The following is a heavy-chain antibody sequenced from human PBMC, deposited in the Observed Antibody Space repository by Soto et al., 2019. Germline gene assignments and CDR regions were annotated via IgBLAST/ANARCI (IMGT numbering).Heavy chain of an antibody. CDR1: GGSISSTTYY. D-gene: IGHD3-16*01. Sequence: PSETLSLTCTVSGGSISSTTYYWGWIRQPPGKGLDWIGTIYYTGSTYYNPSLKSRVTISVDTSKNQFSLRLSSVTAADTAVYYCARHFLHGAPPPKTNWFDPWGQGTLVTVSS. CDR2: IYYTGST. V-gene: IGHV4-39*01. CDR3: ARHFLHGAPPPKTNWFDP. J-gene: IGHJ5*02.